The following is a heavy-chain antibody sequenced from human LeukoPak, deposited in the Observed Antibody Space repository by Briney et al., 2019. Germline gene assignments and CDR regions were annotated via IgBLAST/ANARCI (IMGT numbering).Heavy chain of an antibody. CDR1: GFTFSSYG. V-gene: IGHV3-33*01. J-gene: IGHJ4*02. CDR2: IWYDGSNK. CDR3: ARAQGYLGQGDYFDY. D-gene: IGHD2-15*01. Sequence: GGSLRLSCAASGFTFSSYGMHWVRQAPGKGLEWVAVIWYDGSNKYYADSVKGRFTISRDNSKNTLYLQMNSLRAEDTAVYYCARAQGYLGQGDYFDYWGQGTLVTVSS.